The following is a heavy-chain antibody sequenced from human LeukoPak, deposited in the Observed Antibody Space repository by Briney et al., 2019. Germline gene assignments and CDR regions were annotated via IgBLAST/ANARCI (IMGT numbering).Heavy chain of an antibody. J-gene: IGHJ4*02. D-gene: IGHD4-11*01. V-gene: IGHV4-59*01. CDR1: GGSITSYY. CDR2: IYNSGST. Sequence: SETLSLTCTVSGGSITSYYWSWVRQPPGKGLEWIGYIYNSGSTNYNPSLKSRVTISVDTSKNQFSLKLSSVTAADTAVYYCARLYSSSLGRVFDYWGQGTLVTVSS. CDR3: ARLYSSSLGRVFDY.